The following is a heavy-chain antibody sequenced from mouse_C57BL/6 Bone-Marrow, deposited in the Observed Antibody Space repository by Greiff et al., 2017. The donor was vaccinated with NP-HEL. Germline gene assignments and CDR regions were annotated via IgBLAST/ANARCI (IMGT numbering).Heavy chain of an antibody. CDR2: IDPSDSET. CDR1: GYTFTSYW. Sequence: QVQLQQPGAELVRPGSSVKLSCKASGYTFTSYWMHWVKQRPIQGLEWIGNIDPSDSETHYNQKFKDKATLTVDKSSSTAYMQLSSLTSEDSAVYYCARKGDGYPWFAYWGQGTLVTVS. J-gene: IGHJ3*01. V-gene: IGHV1-52*01. CDR3: ARKGDGYPWFAY. D-gene: IGHD2-3*01.